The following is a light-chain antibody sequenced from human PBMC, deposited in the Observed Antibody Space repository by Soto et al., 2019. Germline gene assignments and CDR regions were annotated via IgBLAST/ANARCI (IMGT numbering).Light chain of an antibody. CDR1: SSDVGNYNY. CDR3: SSYAGSNKV. V-gene: IGLV2-8*01. Sequence: QSALTQPPSASGSPGQSVTISCTGTSSDVGNYNYVSWYQQHPGKVPKLMIYEVNKRPSGVPDRFSGSKSGNTASLTVSGLMAEDEADNYSSSYAGSNKVFGGGTKLTVL. CDR2: EVN. J-gene: IGLJ2*01.